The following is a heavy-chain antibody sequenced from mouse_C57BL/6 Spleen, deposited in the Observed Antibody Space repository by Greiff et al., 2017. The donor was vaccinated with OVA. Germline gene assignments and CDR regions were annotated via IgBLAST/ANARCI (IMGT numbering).Heavy chain of an antibody. CDR3: TTAAMDY. CDR2: IGTESGNT. CDR1: GFNIKDDY. J-gene: IGHJ4*01. V-gene: IGHV14-4*01. Sequence: VQLQQSGAELVRPGASVKLSCTASGFNIKDDYMYWVQQRPEQGLEWIGWIGTESGNTDYASKFQGKATITADTSTNTAYLQLSSLTSEDTAVYYCTTAAMDYWGQGTSVTVSS.